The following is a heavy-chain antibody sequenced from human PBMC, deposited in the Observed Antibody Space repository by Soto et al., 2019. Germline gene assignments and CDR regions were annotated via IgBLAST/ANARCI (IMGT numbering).Heavy chain of an antibody. D-gene: IGHD4-17*01. Sequence: GASVKVSCKASGGTFSSYAISWVRQAPGQGLEWMGGIIPIFGTANYAQKFQGRVTITADESASTAYMELSSLRSEDTAVYYCVNNYGGNYWFDPWGQGTLVTVSS. V-gene: IGHV1-69*13. CDR3: VNNYGGNYWFDP. CDR1: GGTFSSYA. J-gene: IGHJ5*02. CDR2: IIPIFGTA.